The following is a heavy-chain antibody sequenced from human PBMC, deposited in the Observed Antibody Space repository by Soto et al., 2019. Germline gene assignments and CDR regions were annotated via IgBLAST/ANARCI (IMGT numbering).Heavy chain of an antibody. J-gene: IGHJ4*02. CDR2: IIPIFGTA. CDR1: GGTFSSYA. V-gene: IGHV1-69*13. CDR3: ESTDDSSDSNDY. Sequence: ASVKVSCKASGGTFSSYAISWVRQAPGQGLEWMGGIIPIFGTANYAQKFQGRVTITADESTSTAYMELSSLRAEDTAVYYCESTDDSSDSNDYWGQGTLVTVSS. D-gene: IGHD3-22*01.